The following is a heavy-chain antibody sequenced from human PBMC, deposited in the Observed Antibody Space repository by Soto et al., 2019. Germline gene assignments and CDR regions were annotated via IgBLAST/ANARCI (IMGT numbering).Heavy chain of an antibody. CDR1: GFTFTSSA. J-gene: IGHJ6*02. D-gene: IGHD3-10*01. V-gene: IGHV1-58*01. Sequence: RASVKVSCKASGFTFTSSAVQWVRQARGQRLERIGWIVVGSGNTKYAQKFQERVTITRDMSTSTAYMELSSLRSEDTAVYYCAALKRGRYGMDVWGQGTTVTVSS. CDR2: IVVGSGNT. CDR3: AALKRGRYGMDV.